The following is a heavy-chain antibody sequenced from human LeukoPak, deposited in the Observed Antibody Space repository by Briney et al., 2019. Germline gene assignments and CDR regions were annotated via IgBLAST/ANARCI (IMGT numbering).Heavy chain of an antibody. CDR2: IIPIFGTA. CDR3: ARPARGFSTDWLEYFQH. Sequence: SVKVSCKASGGTFSSYAISWVRQASGQGLEWMGGIIPIFGTANYAQKFQGRVTITADDSTTTAYMELSSLRFEDTAVYYCARPARGFSTDWLEYFQHWGQGTLVTVSS. V-gene: IGHV1-69*13. D-gene: IGHD6-19*01. CDR1: GGTFSSYA. J-gene: IGHJ1*01.